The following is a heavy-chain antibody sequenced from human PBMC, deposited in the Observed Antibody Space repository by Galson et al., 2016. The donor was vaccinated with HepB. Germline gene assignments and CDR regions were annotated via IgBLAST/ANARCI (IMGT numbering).Heavy chain of an antibody. V-gene: IGHV3-72*01. CDR2: SRNKLHSFTT. J-gene: IGHJ6*02. Sequence: SLRLSCAASGLIFSVHYMDWVRQAPGKGLEWVARSRNKLHSFTTEYAASVKGRFTISRDDSRSSVYLQMNSLQTEDTAVYYCTRGHLVRTVFYGMDVWGQGTTVTVSS. D-gene: IGHD3/OR15-3a*01. CDR3: TRGHLVRTVFYGMDV. CDR1: GLIFSVHY.